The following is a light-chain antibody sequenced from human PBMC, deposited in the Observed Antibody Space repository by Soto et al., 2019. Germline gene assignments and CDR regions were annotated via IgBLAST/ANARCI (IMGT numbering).Light chain of an antibody. CDR3: QSYDRSLRVV. V-gene: IGLV1-40*01. J-gene: IGLJ2*01. CDR1: SSNIGAGYD. CDR2: GNS. Sequence: QSVLTQPPSVSGAPGQRGTISCTGSSSNIGAGYDVHWYQQLPGTAPKLLIYGNSNRPSGVPDRFSGSKSGTSASLAITGLQAEDEADYYCQSYDRSLRVVFGGGTKLTVL.